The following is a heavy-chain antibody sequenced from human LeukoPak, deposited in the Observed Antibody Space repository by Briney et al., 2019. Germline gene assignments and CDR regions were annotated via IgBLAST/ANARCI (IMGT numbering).Heavy chain of an antibody. J-gene: IGHJ4*02. V-gene: IGHV3-30-3*01. Sequence: GGSLRLSCAASGFTFSSYAMHWVRQAPGKGLEWVAVISYDGSNKYYADSVKGRFTISRDNSKNTLYLQMNSLRAEDTAVYYCARDWVGAIDYWGQGTLVTVSS. CDR2: ISYDGSNK. CDR1: GFTFSSYA. CDR3: ARDWVGAIDY. D-gene: IGHD1-26*01.